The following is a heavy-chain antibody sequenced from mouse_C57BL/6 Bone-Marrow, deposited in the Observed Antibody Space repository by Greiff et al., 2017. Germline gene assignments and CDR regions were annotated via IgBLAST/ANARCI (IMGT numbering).Heavy chain of an antibody. CDR3: AKDFFITTVVPYFDY. Sequence: EVKLVESGGGLVKPGGSLKLSCAASGFTFSSYAMSWVRQTPEKRLEWVATISDGGSYTYYPANVKGRFTISRDNAKNNLYLQMSQLKSEDTAMYYCAKDFFITTVVPYFDYWGQGTTLTVSS. CDR1: GFTFSSYA. V-gene: IGHV5-4*01. CDR2: ISDGGSYT. D-gene: IGHD1-1*01. J-gene: IGHJ2*01.